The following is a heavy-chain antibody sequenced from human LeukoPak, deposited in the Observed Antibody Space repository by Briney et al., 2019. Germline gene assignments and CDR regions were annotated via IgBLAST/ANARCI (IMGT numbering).Heavy chain of an antibody. CDR2: MYASGST. Sequence: PSETLSLTCTVSGGSFSSFHWSWIRQPAGKGLEWIGPMYASGSTNYNSSLKSRVTMSVDTSKNQFALKLSSVTAADTAVYYCARGSRSGSFDYWGQGTLVTVSS. V-gene: IGHV4-4*07. CDR3: ARGSRSGSFDY. D-gene: IGHD3-22*01. J-gene: IGHJ4*02. CDR1: GGSFSSFH.